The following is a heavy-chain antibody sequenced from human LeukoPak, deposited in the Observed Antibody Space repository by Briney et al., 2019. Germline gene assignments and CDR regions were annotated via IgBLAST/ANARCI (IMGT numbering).Heavy chain of an antibody. Sequence: PGGSLRLSCGASEFVFRNLWMTWVRQSPGNGLEWVANISPRGTETYYVDPFKGRFTTSRDNARNLLFLQMNTLRADDTAVYFCGAFGYEAGIDLWGQGTLVAVSS. V-gene: IGHV3-7*01. J-gene: IGHJ4*02. CDR3: GAFGYEAGIDL. D-gene: IGHD2-2*01. CDR1: EFVFRNLW. CDR2: ISPRGTET.